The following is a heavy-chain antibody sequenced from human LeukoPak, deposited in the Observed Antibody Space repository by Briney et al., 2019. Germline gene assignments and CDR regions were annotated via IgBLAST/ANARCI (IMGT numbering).Heavy chain of an antibody. CDR3: ATPYYQDAFDV. CDR1: GYTFTSFG. J-gene: IGHJ3*01. CDR2: ISAYNGNT. Sequence: ASVKVSCKASGYTFTSFGISWVRQAPGQGLEWMGWISAYNGNTNYAQKLQGRVTMTTDTSTSTAYMELSSLRSDDTALYYCATPYYQDAFDVWGQGTMVTVSS. D-gene: IGHD3-22*01. V-gene: IGHV1-18*01.